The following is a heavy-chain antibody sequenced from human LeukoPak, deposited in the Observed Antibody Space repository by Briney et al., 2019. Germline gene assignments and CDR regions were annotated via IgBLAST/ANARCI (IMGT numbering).Heavy chain of an antibody. CDR3: ARDTVTRGFDY. CDR2: IYYSGST. J-gene: IGHJ4*02. Sequence: PSETLSLTCAVSGGSISSGGYSWSWIRQPPGKGLEWIGYIYYSGSTYYNPSLKSRVTISVDTSKNQFSLKLSSVTAADTAVYYCARDTVTRGFDYWGQGTLVTVSS. CDR1: GGSISSGGYS. D-gene: IGHD4-17*01. V-gene: IGHV4-30-4*07.